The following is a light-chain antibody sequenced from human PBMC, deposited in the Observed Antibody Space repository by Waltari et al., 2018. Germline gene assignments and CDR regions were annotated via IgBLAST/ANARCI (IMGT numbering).Light chain of an antibody. CDR2: GAS. J-gene: IGKJ4*01. CDR3: QQYNNWPLT. V-gene: IGKV3-15*01. CDR1: QSVSSN. Sequence: ETVMTQSPATLSVSPGERATLSCRASQSVSSNLAWYQQKPGQAPRLLIYGASTRATGIPARFSGSGSGTEFTLTISSLQSEDFAVYYWQQYNNWPLTFGGGTKVEIK.